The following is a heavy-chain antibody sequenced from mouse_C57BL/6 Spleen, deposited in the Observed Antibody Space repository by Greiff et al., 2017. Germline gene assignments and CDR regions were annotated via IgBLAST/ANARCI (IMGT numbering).Heavy chain of an antibody. CDR3: ERDRHYYGSSYNAMDY. Sequence: EVKLQESEGGLVQPGSSMKLSCTASGFTFSDYYMAWVRQVPDKGLEWVANINYDGSSTYYLDSLKSRFIISRAKAKNNLYLQMSSMKSEDTATDYCERDRHYYGSSYNAMDYWGKGTSVTVSS. CDR2: INYDGSST. J-gene: IGHJ4*01. CDR1: GFTFSDYY. V-gene: IGHV5-16*01. D-gene: IGHD1-1*01.